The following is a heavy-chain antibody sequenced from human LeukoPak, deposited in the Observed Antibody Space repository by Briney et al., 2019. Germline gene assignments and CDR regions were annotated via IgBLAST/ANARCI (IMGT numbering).Heavy chain of an antibody. D-gene: IGHD6-13*01. V-gene: IGHV3-21*01. J-gene: IGHJ4*02. CDR3: ARDPVRGSWHTDPFDY. Sequence: GGSLRLSCAASGFTFSSYSMNWVRQAPGKGLEWVSSISSSSSYIYYADSVEGRFTISRDNAKNSLYLQMNSLRAEDTAVYYCARDPVRGSWHTDPFDYWGQGTLVTVSS. CDR1: GFTFSSYS. CDR2: ISSSSSYI.